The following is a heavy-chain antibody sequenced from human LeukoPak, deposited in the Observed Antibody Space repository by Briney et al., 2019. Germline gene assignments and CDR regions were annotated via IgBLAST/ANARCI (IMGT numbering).Heavy chain of an antibody. CDR3: ARDHSGTLLRYFDWSNFPLDAFDI. J-gene: IGHJ3*02. D-gene: IGHD3-9*01. V-gene: IGHV4-61*01. CDR2: IYYSGST. Sequence: ASETLSLTCTVSGVSVSSGSYYWSWIRQPPGKGLEWIGYIYYSGSTNYNPSLKSRVTISVDTSKNQFSLKLSSVTAADTAVYYCARDHSGTLLRYFDWSNFPLDAFDIWGQGTMVTVSS. CDR1: GVSVSSGSYY.